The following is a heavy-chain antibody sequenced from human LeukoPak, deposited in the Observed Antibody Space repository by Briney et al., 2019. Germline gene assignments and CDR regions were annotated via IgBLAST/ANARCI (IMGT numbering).Heavy chain of an antibody. CDR1: GGTFSSYA. CDR2: IIPILGIA. CDR3: ARERVTGSYYGAEYFQH. J-gene: IGHJ1*01. V-gene: IGHV1-69*04. D-gene: IGHD1-26*01. Sequence: ASVKVSCKASGGTFSSYAISWVRQAPGQGLEWMGRIIPILGIANYAQKFQGRVTITADKSTSTAYMELSSLRSEDTAVYYCARERVTGSYYGAEYFQHWGQGTLVTVSS.